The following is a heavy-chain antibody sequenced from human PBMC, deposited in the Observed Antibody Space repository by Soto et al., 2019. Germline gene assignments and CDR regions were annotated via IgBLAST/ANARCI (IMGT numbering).Heavy chain of an antibody. V-gene: IGHV4-31*01. D-gene: IGHD1-26*01. CDR3: ARESRIVGATYPDY. CDR2: IYYSGST. Sequence: QVQLQESGPGLVKPSQTLSLTCTVSGGSISRGGYYWSWIRQHPGKGLEWIGSIYYSGSTYYNPALKRIVTRAVDPSKNQFYLKLSSVTAADTAVYYCARESRIVGATYPDYWGQGTLVTVSS. CDR1: GGSISRGGYY. J-gene: IGHJ4*02.